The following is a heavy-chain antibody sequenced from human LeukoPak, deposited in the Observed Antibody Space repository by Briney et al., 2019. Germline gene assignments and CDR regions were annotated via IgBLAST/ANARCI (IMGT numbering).Heavy chain of an antibody. Sequence: GGSLRLSCAASGFAFSSYSMNWVRQAPGKRLEWVSSTSSGSSFKYYADSVKGRFTISRDNAKNSLYLQMSSLRAEDTAVYYCASKYQQPLDYWGQGALVTVSS. CDR3: ASKYQQPLDY. D-gene: IGHD6-13*01. J-gene: IGHJ4*02. CDR1: GFAFSSYS. V-gene: IGHV3-21*01. CDR2: TSSGSSFK.